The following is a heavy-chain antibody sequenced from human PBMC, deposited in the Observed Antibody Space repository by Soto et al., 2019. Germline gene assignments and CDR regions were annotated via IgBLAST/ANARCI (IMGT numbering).Heavy chain of an antibody. CDR1: GYTFTSYG. CDR2: ISAYNGNT. D-gene: IGHD2-2*01. Sequence: ASVKVSCKASGYTFTSYGISWVRQAPGQGLEWMGWISAYNGNTNYAQKLQGRVTMTTDTSTSTAYMELRSLRSDDTAVYYCARAPVPAALKVNWFDPWGQGTLVTVSS. CDR3: ARAPVPAALKVNWFDP. V-gene: IGHV1-18*01. J-gene: IGHJ5*02.